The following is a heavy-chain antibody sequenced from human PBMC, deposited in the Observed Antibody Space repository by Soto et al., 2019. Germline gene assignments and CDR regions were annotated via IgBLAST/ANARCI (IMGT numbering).Heavy chain of an antibody. J-gene: IGHJ5*02. CDR1: GFSFSSYE. Sequence: GSLRLSCAGSGFSFSSYEMNWVRQPPGKGLEWVSYISSSGSDFYYADSVKARFTISRDNAQNLLYLQMNSLRAEDTAVYYCASLSGSYGFDPWGQGTLVTVSS. CDR3: ASLSGSYGFDP. V-gene: IGHV3-48*03. D-gene: IGHD1-26*01. CDR2: ISSSGSDF.